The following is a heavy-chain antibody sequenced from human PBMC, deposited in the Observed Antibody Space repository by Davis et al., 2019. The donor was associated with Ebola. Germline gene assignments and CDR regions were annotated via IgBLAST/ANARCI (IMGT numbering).Heavy chain of an antibody. J-gene: IGHJ6*02. CDR2: ISAYNGNT. CDR1: GYTFTSYG. CDR3: ARVEVLWFGELPRGYYYGMDV. D-gene: IGHD3-10*01. Sequence: ASVTVSCKASGYTFTSYGISWLRQAPGQGLEWMGWISAYNGNTNYAQKLQGRVTMTTDTSTSTAYMELRSLRSDDTAVYYCARVEVLWFGELPRGYYYGMDVWGQGTTVTVSS. V-gene: IGHV1-18*01.